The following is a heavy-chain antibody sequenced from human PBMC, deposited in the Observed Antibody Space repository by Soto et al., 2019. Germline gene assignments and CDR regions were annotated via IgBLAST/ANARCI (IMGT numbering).Heavy chain of an antibody. J-gene: IGHJ3*02. CDR3: ARDFNCTRRCIDVFDI. V-gene: IGHV1-18*01. Sequence: QVQLVQSGAEVKKPGASVKVSCKASGYSFINYDISWVRQAPGQGLEWMGWVSAYNGNTNYAQKFQGRVTMTTDTSTSTAYSELRSLRSDDTAVYYCARDFNCTRRCIDVFDIWGQGTMVTVSS. D-gene: IGHD2-8*01. CDR2: VSAYNGNT. CDR1: GYSFINYD.